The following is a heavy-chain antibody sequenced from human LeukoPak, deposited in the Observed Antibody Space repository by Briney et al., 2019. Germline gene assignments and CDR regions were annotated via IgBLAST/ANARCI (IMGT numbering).Heavy chain of an antibody. Sequence: GGSLRLSCAASGFTFSSFAMHWVRQAPGKGLEWVAVISYGGSNKYYTDSVKGRFTISRDNSKNTLYLQMNSLRPEDTAVYYCARAAASSTWYLVSWFDPWGREPWSPSPQ. CDR3: ARAAASSTWYLVSWFDP. V-gene: IGHV3-30*04. J-gene: IGHJ5*02. D-gene: IGHD6-13*01. CDR1: GFTFSSFA. CDR2: ISYGGSNK.